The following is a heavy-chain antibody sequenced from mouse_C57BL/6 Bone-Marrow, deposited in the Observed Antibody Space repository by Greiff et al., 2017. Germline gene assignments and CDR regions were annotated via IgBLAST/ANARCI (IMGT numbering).Heavy chain of an antibody. J-gene: IGHJ3*01. D-gene: IGHD3-2*02. CDR3: ARTRDSPGFAY. CDR2: IHPNSGST. CDR1: GYTFTSYW. Sequence: QVQLQQSGAELVKPGASVKLSCKASGYTFTSYWMHWVKQRPGQGLEWIGMIHPNSGSTNYNEKFKSKATLTVDKSSSTAYMQLSSLTSEDSAVYYCARTRDSPGFAYWGQGTLVTVSA. V-gene: IGHV1-64*01.